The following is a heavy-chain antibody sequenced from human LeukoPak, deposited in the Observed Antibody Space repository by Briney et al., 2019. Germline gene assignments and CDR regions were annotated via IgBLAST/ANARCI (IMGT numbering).Heavy chain of an antibody. CDR3: ARGRVDDYVWGSYRYPFDY. CDR2: IYYSGST. CDR1: GGSISSSSYY. V-gene: IGHV4-39*07. D-gene: IGHD3-16*02. J-gene: IGHJ4*02. Sequence: SETLSLTCTVSGGSISSSSYYWGWIRQPPGKGLEWIGSIYYSGSTYYNPSLKSRVTISVDTSKNQFSLKLSSVTAADTAVYYCARGRVDDYVWGSYRYPFDYWGQGTLVTVSS.